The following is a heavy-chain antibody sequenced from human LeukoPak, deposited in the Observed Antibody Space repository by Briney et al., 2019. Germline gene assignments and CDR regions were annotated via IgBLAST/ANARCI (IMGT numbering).Heavy chain of an antibody. D-gene: IGHD4-17*01. CDR2: IYTSGST. CDR3: ARHYGEPYYYYMDV. Sequence: PSETLSLTGTVSGVSISSYYWSWIRQPPGKGLEWIGYIYTSGSTNYNPSLKSRVTISVDTSKNQFSLKLSSVTAADTAVYYCARHYGEPYYYYMDVWGKGTTV. V-gene: IGHV4-4*09. J-gene: IGHJ6*03. CDR1: GVSISSYY.